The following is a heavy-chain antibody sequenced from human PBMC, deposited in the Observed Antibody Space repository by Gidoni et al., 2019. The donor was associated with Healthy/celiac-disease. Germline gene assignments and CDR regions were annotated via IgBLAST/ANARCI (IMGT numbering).Heavy chain of an antibody. J-gene: IGHJ5*02. CDR2: IYYSGST. D-gene: IGHD6-13*01. Sequence: QLQLQESGPGLVKPSETLSITCTVSGGSISSSSYYWGWIRQPPGKGLEWIGSIYYSGSTYYNPSLKSRVTISVDTSKNQFSLKLSSVTAADTAVYYCARDLIAAAGNWFDPWGQGTLVTVSS. CDR1: GGSISSSSYY. CDR3: ARDLIAAAGNWFDP. V-gene: IGHV4-39*07.